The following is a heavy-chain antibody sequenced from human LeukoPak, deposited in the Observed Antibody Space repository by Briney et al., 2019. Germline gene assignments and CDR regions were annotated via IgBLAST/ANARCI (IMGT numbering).Heavy chain of an antibody. V-gene: IGHV4-34*01. J-gene: IGHJ4*02. CDR3: ARVPNSYDSSGYSWGFDY. Sequence: SETLSLTCAVYGGSFSGYYWSWIRQPPGKGLEWIGEINHSGSTSYNPSLKSRVTISVDTSKNQFSLKLSSVTAADTAVYYCARVPNSYDSSGYSWGFDYWGQGTLVTVSS. CDR2: INHSGST. D-gene: IGHD3-22*01. CDR1: GGSFSGYY.